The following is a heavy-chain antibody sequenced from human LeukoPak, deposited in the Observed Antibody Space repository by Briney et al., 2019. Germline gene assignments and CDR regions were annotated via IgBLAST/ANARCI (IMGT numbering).Heavy chain of an antibody. D-gene: IGHD6-13*01. CDR1: GFTFSSYA. Sequence: PGRSLRLSCAASGFTFSSYAMHWVRQAPGKGLEWVAVISYDGSNKYYADSVKGRFTISRDNSKNTLYLQMNSLRAEDTAVYYCARARGVRAAALDVWGKGTTVTVSS. V-gene: IGHV3-30*04. CDR3: ARARGVRAAALDV. CDR2: ISYDGSNK. J-gene: IGHJ6*04.